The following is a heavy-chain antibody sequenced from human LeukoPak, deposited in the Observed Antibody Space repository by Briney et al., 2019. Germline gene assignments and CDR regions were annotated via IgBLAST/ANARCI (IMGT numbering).Heavy chain of an antibody. J-gene: IGHJ4*02. Sequence: PGGSLRLSCAASGFTFSSYGMHWVRQAPGKGVEWVAVIWYDGSNKYYADSVKGRFTISRDNSKNTLYLQMNSLRAEDTAVYYCARDLGYDYVWGSYDYWGQGTLVTVSS. CDR3: ARDLGYDYVWGSYDY. CDR2: IWYDGSNK. CDR1: GFTFSSYG. D-gene: IGHD3-16*01. V-gene: IGHV3-33*01.